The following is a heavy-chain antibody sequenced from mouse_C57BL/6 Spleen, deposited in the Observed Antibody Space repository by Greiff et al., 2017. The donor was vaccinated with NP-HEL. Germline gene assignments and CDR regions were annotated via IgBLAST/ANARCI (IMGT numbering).Heavy chain of an antibody. CDR3: ARTGPPFAY. CDR1: GFTFSDYG. CDR2: ISSGSSTI. J-gene: IGHJ3*01. Sequence: EVQLVESGGGLVKPGGSLKLSCAASGFTFSDYGMHWVRQAPEKGLEWVAYISSGSSTIYYADTVKGRFTISRDNAKNTLFLQMTSLRSEDTAMYYCARTGPPFAYWGQGTLVTVSA. V-gene: IGHV5-17*01. D-gene: IGHD4-1*01.